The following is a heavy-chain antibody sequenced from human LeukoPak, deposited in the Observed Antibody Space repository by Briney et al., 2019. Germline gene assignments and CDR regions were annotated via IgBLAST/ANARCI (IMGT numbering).Heavy chain of an antibody. CDR1: GFSFNDYY. Sequence: GGSLRLSCAASGFSFNDYYMTWMRQAPGKGLEWVSYISGGGGTIIYYADSVKGRFTISKDNAKNSLYLQMNSLRAVDTAVYYCARVGLVAQEGWFDPWGQGTLVTVSS. J-gene: IGHJ5*02. D-gene: IGHD2-21*01. V-gene: IGHV3-11*04. CDR3: ARVGLVAQEGWFDP. CDR2: ISGGGGTII.